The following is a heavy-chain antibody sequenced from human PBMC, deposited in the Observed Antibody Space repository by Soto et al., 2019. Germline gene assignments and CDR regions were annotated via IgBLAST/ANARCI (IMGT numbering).Heavy chain of an antibody. CDR3: ARMKVDSYQFYYAMDV. CDR1: GFSRTTGKMG. V-gene: IGHV2-26*01. CDR2: IFSDNER. D-gene: IGHD3-9*01. J-gene: IGHJ6*02. Sequence: QVTLKESGPALVKPTETLTLTCTVSGFSRTTGKMGVSWIRQPPGKALEWLAHIFSDNERAYSTSLQGRLTISKDTSGSQVVLSMTNVDPVDTATYYCARMKVDSYQFYYAMDVWGQGTTVTVS.